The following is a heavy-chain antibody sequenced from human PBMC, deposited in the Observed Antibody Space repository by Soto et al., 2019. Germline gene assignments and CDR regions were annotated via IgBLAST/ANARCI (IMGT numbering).Heavy chain of an antibody. J-gene: IGHJ6*02. CDR3: ALERGSGFFGQDYRGMAV. CDR2: IKQDGSEK. D-gene: IGHD6-19*01. CDR1: GFTFSGYW. Sequence: EVRLMESGGGLVQPGGSLRLSGAASGFTFSGYWMSWARQAPGKGLEWVSNIKQDGSEKYSVDFVKGRVTISRHNAQDSLYLQMNSLRGDDTAIYYSALERGSGFFGQDYRGMAVGFQGTTVIVSS. V-gene: IGHV3-7*05.